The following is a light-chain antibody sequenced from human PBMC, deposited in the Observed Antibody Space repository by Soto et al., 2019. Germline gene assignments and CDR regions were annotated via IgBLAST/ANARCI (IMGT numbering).Light chain of an antibody. CDR1: QGINSW. CDR3: LQDYNYPWT. CDR2: SAS. Sequence: DIQLTQSPSSVSASVGDRVIITCRASQGINSWLAWYQQKPGKAPKLLIYSASSLVSGIPSRFSGSGSGTDFTLTISSLQPEDFATYYCLQDYNYPWTFGQGTKVDI. V-gene: IGKV1-12*01. J-gene: IGKJ1*01.